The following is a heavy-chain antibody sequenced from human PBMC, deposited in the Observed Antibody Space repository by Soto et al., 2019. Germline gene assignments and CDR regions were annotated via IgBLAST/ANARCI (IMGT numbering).Heavy chain of an antibody. CDR3: ATWHEREHAYDV. CDR2: LYDLDGS. Sequence: EVQLVESGGGLVQPGGSLRLSCAASGFIFTDYWMSWVRQPPGKGLEWVSALYDLDGSFYAAAVKGRFTTSSDSSKTTVYLQMNDLRPDDTAVYYCATWHEREHAYDVWGQGTTVTVSS. CDR1: GFIFTDYW. J-gene: IGHJ3*01. D-gene: IGHD1-1*01. V-gene: IGHV3-53*01.